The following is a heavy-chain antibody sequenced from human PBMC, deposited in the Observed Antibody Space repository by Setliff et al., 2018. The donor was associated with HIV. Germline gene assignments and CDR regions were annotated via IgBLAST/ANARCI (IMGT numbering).Heavy chain of an antibody. V-gene: IGHV3-15*06. Sequence: PGGSLRLSCAASGFTFSHAWMSWVRQVPGKGLEWVGHVKSEGDGGATNYAAPVMGRFTISRDDSKSTVYLQMNSLKIEDTALYYCTTKGGDYNRRGFFDSWGLGTLVTVSS. D-gene: IGHD4-4*01. CDR3: TTKGGDYNRRGFFDS. J-gene: IGHJ4*02. CDR1: GFTFSHAW. CDR2: VKSEGDGGAT.